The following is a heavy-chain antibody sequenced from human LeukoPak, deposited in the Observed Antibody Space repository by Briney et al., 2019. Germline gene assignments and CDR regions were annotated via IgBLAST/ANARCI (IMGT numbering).Heavy chain of an antibody. CDR2: VKSKASGETT. V-gene: IGHV3-15*01. CDR3: SLIKGWGSGSYYLDY. J-gene: IGHJ4*02. Sequence: GGSLRLSCAASGFSISNDWMSWVRQAPGKGLEWIGRVKSKASGETTDYAATVKGRFTISRDDAKNTLNLQMNSLKTEDAAADYCSLIKGWGSGSYYLDYWGRGTLVTAAS. D-gene: IGHD3-10*01. CDR1: GFSISNDW.